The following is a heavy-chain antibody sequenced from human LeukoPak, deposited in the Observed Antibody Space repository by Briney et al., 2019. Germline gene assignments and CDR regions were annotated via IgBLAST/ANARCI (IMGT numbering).Heavy chain of an antibody. Sequence: VGALRLSCADPGFIFSNFRLHRVRQAPGKGLESVSRINSDVSVTTSADSARGRFSLSPDNATNTVYLQKNSTREEDTAVYYCARRHLPVGATDRNDYWGQGTLVTVSS. CDR3: ARRHLPVGATDRNDY. D-gene: IGHD1-26*01. CDR1: GFIFSNFR. V-gene: IGHV3-74*01. J-gene: IGHJ4*02. CDR2: INSDVSVT.